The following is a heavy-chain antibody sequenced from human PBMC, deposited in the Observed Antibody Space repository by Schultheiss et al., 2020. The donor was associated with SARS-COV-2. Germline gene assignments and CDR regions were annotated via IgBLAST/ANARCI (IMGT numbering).Heavy chain of an antibody. V-gene: IGHV4-59*01. D-gene: IGHD3-10*01. Sequence: SETLSLTCTVSGGSISNYYWTWIRQPPGKGLEWIGYIYYTGNTNYNSSLRSRVTMSVDTSKNQFSPRLSSVTAADTAVYYCARESRGGIGIDYWGQGTLVTVSS. CDR2: IYYTGNT. J-gene: IGHJ4*02. CDR3: ARESRGGIGIDY. CDR1: GGSISNYY.